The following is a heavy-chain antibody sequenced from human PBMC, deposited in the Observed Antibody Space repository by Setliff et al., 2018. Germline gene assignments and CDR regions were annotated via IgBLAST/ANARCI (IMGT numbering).Heavy chain of an antibody. CDR2: IWSDGNTT. V-gene: IGHV3-33*01. CDR1: GFTFSTHA. CDR3: ARADVPYCLGGDCYLSSH. J-gene: IGHJ4*02. D-gene: IGHD2-21*01. Sequence: GSLRLSCATSGFTFSTHAMHWARQAAGKGLDWVAMIWSDGNTTYYADSVKGRFTVSRDNSKNTLYLQMNSLRVEDTAVYYCARADVPYCLGGDCYLSSHWGQGTLVTVSS.